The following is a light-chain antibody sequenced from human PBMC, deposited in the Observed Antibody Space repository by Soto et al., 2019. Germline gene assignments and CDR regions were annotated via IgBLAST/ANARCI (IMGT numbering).Light chain of an antibody. CDR1: SSDVGGYNY. V-gene: IGLV2-11*01. J-gene: IGLJ2*01. CDR2: DVS. CDR3: CSYAGSYIVV. Sequence: QSVLTQPRSVSGSPGQSVAISCTGTSSDVGGYNYVSWYRQHPGKAPKLIIYDVSKRPSGVPDRFSGSKSGNTASLTISGLQAEDEADYYCCSYAGSYIVVIGGGTQLTVL.